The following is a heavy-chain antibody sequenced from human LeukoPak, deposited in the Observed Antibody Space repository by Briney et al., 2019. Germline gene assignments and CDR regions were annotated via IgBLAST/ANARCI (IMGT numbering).Heavy chain of an antibody. CDR1: GYTFTSYG. D-gene: IGHD2-2*01. CDR2: ISAYNGNT. Sequence: ASVKVSCKASGYTFTSYGISWVRQAPGQGLEWMGWISAYNGNTNYAQKLQGRVTMTTDTSTSTAYMELRSLRSDDTAVYYCARDIICSSTSCYGRFDPWGQGTLVTVSS. V-gene: IGHV1-18*01. J-gene: IGHJ5*02. CDR3: ARDIICSSTSCYGRFDP.